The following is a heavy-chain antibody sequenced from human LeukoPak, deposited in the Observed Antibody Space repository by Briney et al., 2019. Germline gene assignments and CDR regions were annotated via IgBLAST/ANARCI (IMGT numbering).Heavy chain of an antibody. CDR3: AKDKYDSSGPIDY. CDR2: ISYDGSNK. V-gene: IGHV3-30*18. CDR1: GFTFSSYG. Sequence: GGSLRLSCAASGFTFSSYGMHWVRQAPGKGLEWVAVISYDGSNKYYADSAKGRFTISRDNSKNTVYLRMNSLRAEDTAVYYCAKDKYDSSGPIDYWGQGTLVTVSS. J-gene: IGHJ4*02. D-gene: IGHD3-22*01.